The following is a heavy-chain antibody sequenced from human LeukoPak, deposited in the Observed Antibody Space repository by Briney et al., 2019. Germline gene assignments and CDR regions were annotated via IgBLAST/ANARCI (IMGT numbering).Heavy chain of an antibody. CDR1: GGSFSGYY. CDR2: INHSGST. D-gene: IGHD3-3*01. Sequence: SETLSLTCAVYGGSFSGYYWSWIRQPPGKGLEWIGEINHSGSTNYNPSLKSRVTISVDTSKNQFSLKLSSVTAADTAVYYCARQEAADYDFWSGPDLKWFDPWGQGTLVTVSS. V-gene: IGHV4-34*01. CDR3: ARQEAADYDFWSGPDLKWFDP. J-gene: IGHJ5*02.